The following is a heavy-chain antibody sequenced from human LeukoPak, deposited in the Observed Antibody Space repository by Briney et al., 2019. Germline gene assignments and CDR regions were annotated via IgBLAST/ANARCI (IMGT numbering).Heavy chain of an antibody. CDR2: IYYSGST. V-gene: IGHV4-39*07. CDR1: GGSISSSSYY. Sequence: SETLSLTCTVSGGSISSSSYYWGWIRQPPGKGLEWIGSIYYSGSTNYNPSLKSRVTISVDTSKNQFSLKLSSVTAADTAVYYCASTIFGVDLSYYYYYMDVWGKGTTVTVSS. D-gene: IGHD3-3*01. CDR3: ASTIFGVDLSYYYYYMDV. J-gene: IGHJ6*03.